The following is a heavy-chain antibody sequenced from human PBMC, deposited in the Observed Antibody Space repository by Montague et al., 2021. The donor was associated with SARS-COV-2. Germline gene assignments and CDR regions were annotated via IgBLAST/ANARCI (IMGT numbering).Heavy chain of an antibody. Sequence: SETLSLTCTVSCGSISSSSYYWGWIRQPPWKGLEWIGSIYYSGSTYYSPSLKSRVTISVDTSKNQFSLKLSSVTAADTAVYYCARDKAEYIVIVPAVPLAYGMDVWGQGTTVTVS. V-gene: IGHV4-39*07. D-gene: IGHD2-2*01. CDR3: ARDKAEYIVIVPAVPLAYGMDV. CDR1: CGSISSSSYY. J-gene: IGHJ6*02. CDR2: IYYSGST.